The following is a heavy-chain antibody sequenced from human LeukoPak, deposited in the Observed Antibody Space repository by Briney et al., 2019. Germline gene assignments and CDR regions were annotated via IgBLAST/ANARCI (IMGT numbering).Heavy chain of an antibody. CDR2: IKQDGSER. D-gene: IGHD3-22*01. CDR3: AKDDYYDTSGYRD. Sequence: GGSLRLSCVASGFTFSGSAVHWVRQAPGKGLEWVANIKQDGSERHYMDSVKGRFTISRDNSKNTLYLQMNSLRAEDTAVYYCAKDDYYDTSGYRDWGQGTLVTVSS. J-gene: IGHJ4*02. V-gene: IGHV3-7*01. CDR1: GFTFSGSA.